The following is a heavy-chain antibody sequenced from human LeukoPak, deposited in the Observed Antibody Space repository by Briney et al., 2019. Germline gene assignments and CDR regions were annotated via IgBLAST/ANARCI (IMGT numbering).Heavy chain of an antibody. CDR1: DFNVSNNH. J-gene: IGHJ4*02. D-gene: IGHD5-18*01. CDR2: ISGSGGST. V-gene: IGHV3-23*01. CDR3: AKRGAYSPPY. Sequence: PGGSLRLSCAPSDFNVSNNHMSWVRQAPGKGLEWVSAISGSGGSTYYADSVKGRFTISRDNSKNTLYLQMNSLRAEDTAVYYCAKRGAYSPPYWGQGTLVTVSS.